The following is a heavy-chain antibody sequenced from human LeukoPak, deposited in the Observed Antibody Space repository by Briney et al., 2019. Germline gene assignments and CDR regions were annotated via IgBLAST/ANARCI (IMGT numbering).Heavy chain of an antibody. Sequence: SEALSLTCTVSGGSMSGYYWSWIRQPPGKGPELIGYIHSTGNTGYNPSLKSRVTISVDTSKNQFSLGLRSVTTADTAVYYCARGGWSIDFWGRGTLVTVSS. CDR3: ARGGWSIDF. D-gene: IGHD2-15*01. CDR1: GGSMSGYY. CDR2: IHSTGNT. V-gene: IGHV4-59*01. J-gene: IGHJ2*01.